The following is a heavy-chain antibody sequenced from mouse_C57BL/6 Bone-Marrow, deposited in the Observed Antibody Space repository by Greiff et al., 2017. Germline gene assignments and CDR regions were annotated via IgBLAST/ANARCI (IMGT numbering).Heavy chain of an antibody. CDR1: GYTFTSYW. J-gene: IGHJ2*01. Sequence: QVQLQQPGAELVKPGASVKLSCKASGYTFTSYWKHWVKQRPGQGLEWIGMIHPNSGSTNYNEKFKSKATLTVDKSSSTAYMQLSSLTSEDSAVYYCARLLFITTVVATDYWGQGTTLTVSS. V-gene: IGHV1-64*01. D-gene: IGHD1-1*01. CDR2: IHPNSGST. CDR3: ARLLFITTVVATDY.